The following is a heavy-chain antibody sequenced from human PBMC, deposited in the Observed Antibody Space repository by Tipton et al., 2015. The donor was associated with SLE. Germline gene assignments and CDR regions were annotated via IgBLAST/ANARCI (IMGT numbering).Heavy chain of an antibody. V-gene: IGHV3-7*01. CDR2: RNQDDSVK. CDR3: AREGRPNAFDI. Sequence: SLRLSCAVSGFAVSGYWMSWVRQVPGKGLAWVANRNQDDSVKFSVDSVKGRFTISGDSAKNSLSLQMNSLRVEDTGVYYCAREGRPNAFDIWGQGTMVTITS. CDR1: GFAVSGYW. J-gene: IGHJ3*02.